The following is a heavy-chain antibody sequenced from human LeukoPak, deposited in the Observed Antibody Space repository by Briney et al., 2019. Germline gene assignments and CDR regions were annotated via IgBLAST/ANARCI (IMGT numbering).Heavy chain of an antibody. CDR2: IYYSGST. V-gene: IGHV4-39*07. D-gene: IGHD3-9*01. CDR3: ARVRYFDWLLDY. CDR1: GGSISSYY. Sequence: SETLSLTCTVSGGSISSYYWGWIRQPPGKGLEWIGSIYYSGSTYYNPSLKSRVTISVDTSKNQFSLKLSSVTAADTAVYYCARVRYFDWLLDYWGQRTLVTVSS. J-gene: IGHJ4*02.